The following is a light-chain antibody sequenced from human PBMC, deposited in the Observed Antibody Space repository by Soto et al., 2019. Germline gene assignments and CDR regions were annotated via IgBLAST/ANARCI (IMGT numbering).Light chain of an antibody. CDR1: NSNIGHNY. J-gene: IGLJ1*01. CDR3: AAWDDSLSGYV. V-gene: IGLV1-47*03. Sequence: QSALTQPPSTSGTPGQRVTISCSGTNSNIGHNYVDWYQQVPGTAPKLLISRRNERPSGVPDRFSGSKSGTSASLSISGLWSEDEADYFCAAWDDSLSGYVFGTGTKVTVL. CDR2: RRN.